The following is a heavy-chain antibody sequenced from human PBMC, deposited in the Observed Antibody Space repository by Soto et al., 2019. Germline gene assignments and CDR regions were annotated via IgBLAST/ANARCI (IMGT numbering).Heavy chain of an antibody. J-gene: IGHJ6*03. CDR1: GFNVSANY. Sequence: EVQLVESGGGLVQPGGSLRVSCAAAGFNVSANYVSWVRQTPGTGLEWVSILYSGGSTHYADSVKGRFLISRDNSKHTVYLQMNGLTTGDTGLYFCARAQGFGDDMEVWGTGTTVIVS. CDR2: LYSGGST. V-gene: IGHV3-66*01. D-gene: IGHD3-10*01. CDR3: ARAQGFGDDMEV.